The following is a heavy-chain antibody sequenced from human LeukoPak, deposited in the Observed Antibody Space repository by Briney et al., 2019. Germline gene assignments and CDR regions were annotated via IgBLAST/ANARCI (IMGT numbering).Heavy chain of an antibody. V-gene: IGHV3-21*06. CDR3: VRDVSRRIGMDV. CDR2: ISPGVSGYT. D-gene: IGHD2/OR15-2a*01. CDR1: GFSFNSYT. Sequence: GGSLRLSCLASGFSFNSYTMNWVREAPGKGLEWVSTISPGVSGYTWYAESVKGRFTISRDNPENSLYLPLDSLRADDTAVYYCVRDVSRRIGMDVWGQGTTVTVSS. J-gene: IGHJ6*02.